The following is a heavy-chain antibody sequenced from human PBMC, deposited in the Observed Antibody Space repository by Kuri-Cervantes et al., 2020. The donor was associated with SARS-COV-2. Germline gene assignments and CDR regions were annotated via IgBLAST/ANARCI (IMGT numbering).Heavy chain of an antibody. V-gene: IGHV1-24*01. D-gene: IGHD3-10*01. J-gene: IGHJ5*02. CDR1: GYTLTELS. CDR2: FDPEDGET. CDR3: ATAPGLPSGSINWFDP. Sequence: ASVKVSCKVSGYTLTELSMHWVRQAPGKGLEWMGGFDPEDGETIYAQKFQGRVTMTEDTSTDTAYMELSSLRSEDTAVYYCATAPGLPSGSINWFDPWGQGTLVTSPQ.